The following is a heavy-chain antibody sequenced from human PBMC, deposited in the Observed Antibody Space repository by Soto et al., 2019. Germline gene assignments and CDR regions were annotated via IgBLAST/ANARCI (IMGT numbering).Heavy chain of an antibody. J-gene: IGHJ6*02. CDR1: GGTFSSYA. D-gene: IGHD2-2*02. CDR2: IIPIFGTA. Sequence: SVKVSCKASGGTFSSYAISWVRQAPGQGLEWMGGIIPIFGTANYAQKFQGRVTITADKSTSTAYMELSGLRSEDTAVYYCASQSGYTFYYYYGMDVWGQGTTVTVSS. V-gene: IGHV1-69*06. CDR3: ASQSGYTFYYYYGMDV.